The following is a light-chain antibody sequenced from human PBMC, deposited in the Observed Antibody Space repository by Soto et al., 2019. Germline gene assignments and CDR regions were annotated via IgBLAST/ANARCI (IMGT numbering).Light chain of an antibody. CDR2: GPS. J-gene: IGKJ4*01. CDR1: QSVSSN. V-gene: IGKV3-15*01. Sequence: EIVMTQSPATLSVSPGERATLSCRASQSVSSNLAWYQQKPGQAPRLLIYGPSTRATGIPDRFSGSGSGTEFTLTISSLQSEDFAVYYYQQFNNWPPVTFGGGTKVEIK. CDR3: QQFNNWPPVT.